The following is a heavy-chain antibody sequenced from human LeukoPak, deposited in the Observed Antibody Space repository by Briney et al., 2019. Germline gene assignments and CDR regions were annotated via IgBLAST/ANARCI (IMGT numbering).Heavy chain of an antibody. J-gene: IGHJ4*02. CDR2: IYTSGST. CDR1: GGSISTYY. Sequence: SETLSLTCTVSGGSISTYYWTWIRQPAGKGLEWIGRIYTSGSTNYNPSLKSRVTMSVDTSKNQFSLKLSSVTAADTAVYYCARGASGWCGYYFDYWGQGTPVTVSS. CDR3: ARGASGWCGYYFDY. D-gene: IGHD6-19*01. V-gene: IGHV4-4*07.